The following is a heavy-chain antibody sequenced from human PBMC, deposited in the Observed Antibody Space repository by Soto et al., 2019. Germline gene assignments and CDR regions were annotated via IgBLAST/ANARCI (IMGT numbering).Heavy chain of an antibody. V-gene: IGHV1-18*01. J-gene: IGHJ4*02. CDR2: ISAHNGNT. Sequence: QVHLVQSGAEVKKPGASVKVSCKGSGYGFTTYGITWVRQAPGQGLEWMAWISAHNGNTNDAQKLQGRVTVTRDTSTSTAYMELRSLRSDDTAVYYCARGRDGDYWGQGALVTVSS. CDR1: GYGFTTYG. CDR3: ARGRDGDY. D-gene: IGHD6-6*01.